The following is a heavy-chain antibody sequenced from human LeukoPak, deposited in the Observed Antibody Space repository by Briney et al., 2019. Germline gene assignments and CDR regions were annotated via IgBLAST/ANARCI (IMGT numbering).Heavy chain of an antibody. Sequence: GASVKVSCKASGYTFTSYGIGWVRQAPGQGREWMGWISAYNGNTNYAQKLQGRVTMTTDISTSTAYMELRSLRSDDTAVYYCARELGYCSSTSCRIYYYYMDVWGKGTTVTVSS. J-gene: IGHJ6*03. CDR2: ISAYNGNT. V-gene: IGHV1-18*01. CDR1: GYTFTSYG. CDR3: ARELGYCSSTSCRIYYYYMDV. D-gene: IGHD2-2*01.